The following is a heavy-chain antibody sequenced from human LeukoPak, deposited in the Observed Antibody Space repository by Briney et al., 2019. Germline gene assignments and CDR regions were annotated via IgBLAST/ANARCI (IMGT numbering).Heavy chain of an antibody. CDR1: GYTFTGYY. CDR2: INPNSGGT. J-gene: IGHJ4*02. CDR3: ARDPPSSSWYYFDY. V-gene: IGHV1-2*02. Sequence: ASVKVSCKASGYTFTGYYMHWVRQAPGQGLEWMGWINPNSGGTNYAQKFQGRVTITRNTSISTAYMELSSLRSEDTAVYYCARDPPSSSWYYFDYWGQGTLVTVSS. D-gene: IGHD6-13*01.